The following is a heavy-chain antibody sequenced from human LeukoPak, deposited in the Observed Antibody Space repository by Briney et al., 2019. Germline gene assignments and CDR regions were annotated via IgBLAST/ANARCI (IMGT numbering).Heavy chain of an antibody. D-gene: IGHD3-10*01. Sequence: GGSLRLSWAASGFTFRSYWMNWARQAPGKGLEWVAIINQDGSEKYYVDSVKGRFTISRDNAKNSLYLQMNSLRVEDTAVYFCARAISMVRGLIYYGMDVWGQGTTVTVSS. CDR1: GFTFRSYW. CDR2: INQDGSEK. V-gene: IGHV3-7*01. CDR3: ARAISMVRGLIYYGMDV. J-gene: IGHJ6*02.